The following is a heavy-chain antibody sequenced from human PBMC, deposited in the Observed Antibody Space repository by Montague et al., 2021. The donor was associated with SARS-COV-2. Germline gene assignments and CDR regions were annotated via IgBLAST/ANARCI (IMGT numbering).Heavy chain of an antibody. CDR3: AAYGVTNYLEY. J-gene: IGHJ4*02. V-gene: IGHV4-59*01. CDR1: GGSISNNY. D-gene: IGHD4-17*01. CDR2: ISYSGDNA. Sequence: SETLSLTCTVSGGSISNNYWNWLRLSPSPGLVRLGSISYSGDNANSNLSLLSRATISDDTSLKHFSLTLKSVTTADTAVYYCAAYGVTNYLEYWGQGILVTVSS.